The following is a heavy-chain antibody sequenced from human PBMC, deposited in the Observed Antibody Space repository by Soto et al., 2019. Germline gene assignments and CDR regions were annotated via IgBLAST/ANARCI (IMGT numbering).Heavy chain of an antibody. J-gene: IGHJ6*02. CDR1: GFSLSTSGMR. V-gene: IGHV2-70*04. Sequence: GSGPTLVNPTQTLTLTCTFSGFSLSTSGMRVSWIRQPPGKALEWLARIDWDDDKFYSTSLKTRLTISKDTSKNQVVLTMTNMDPVDTTTYYCARIPHYYYGMDVWGQGTTDTVSS. CDR2: IDWDDDK. CDR3: ARIPHYYYGMDV.